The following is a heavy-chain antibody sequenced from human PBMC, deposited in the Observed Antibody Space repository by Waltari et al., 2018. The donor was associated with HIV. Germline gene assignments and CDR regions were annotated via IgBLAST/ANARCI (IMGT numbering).Heavy chain of an antibody. CDR3: VRDRRLRFLRGFDR. D-gene: IGHD3-3*01. J-gene: IGHJ5*02. Sequence: QVQLQDSGPGLIKPSQTPSLTCTVSGDSISSGGYYWSWIRQHPVKGLEWIGHIYYAGSTDYNPSLKSRLNISVDTSDNQFSLNLSSVTAADTAVYYCVRDRRLRFLRGFDRWGQGTLVTVSS. CDR2: IYYAGST. V-gene: IGHV4-31*03. CDR1: GDSISSGGYY.